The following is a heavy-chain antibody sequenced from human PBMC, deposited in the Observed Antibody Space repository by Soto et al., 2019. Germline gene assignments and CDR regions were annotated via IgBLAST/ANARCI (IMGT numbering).Heavy chain of an antibody. CDR3: ARLRFSIQYYYYMDV. J-gene: IGHJ6*03. V-gene: IGHV4-34*01. CDR2: INPSGST. Sequence: SETLSLTCAVYGGSFSGYYWSWIRQPPGKGLEWIGEINPSGSTNYNPSLKSRLTISVDTSKNQFSLKLSSVTAADTAVYYCARLRFSIQYYYYMDVWGKGTPVTVSS. D-gene: IGHD3-16*01. CDR1: GGSFSGYY.